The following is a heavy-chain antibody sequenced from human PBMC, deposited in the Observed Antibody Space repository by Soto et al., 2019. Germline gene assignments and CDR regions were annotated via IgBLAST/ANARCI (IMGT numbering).Heavy chain of an antibody. V-gene: IGHV3-21*01. D-gene: IGHD2-21*02. J-gene: IGHJ4*02. Sequence: EVQLVESGGGLVEPGGSLRLSCVSSGYKFSSYTINWVRQAPGKGLEWVASISSSGRYIHYADSVQGRFTISRDNARDSLYLDMSSLRVEDTAVYYCARDLDGADMASCGPDCPGWGQGTLVTVSS. CDR2: ISSSGRYI. CDR1: GYKFSSYT. CDR3: ARDLDGADMASCGPDCPG.